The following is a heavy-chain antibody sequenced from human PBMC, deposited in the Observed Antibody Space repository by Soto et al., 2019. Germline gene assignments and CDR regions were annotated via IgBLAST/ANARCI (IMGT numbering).Heavy chain of an antibody. J-gene: IGHJ4*02. D-gene: IGHD1-26*01. V-gene: IGHV3-30*18. Sequence: QVQLVESGGGVVQPGRSLRLSCAASGFTFSSYGMHWVRQAPGKGLEWVAVISYDGSNKYYADSVKGRFTISRDNSKNTLYLQMNSLRAEDTAVYYCAKDQRRVMMGKDYWGQGTLVTVSS. CDR1: GFTFSSYG. CDR2: ISYDGSNK. CDR3: AKDQRRVMMGKDY.